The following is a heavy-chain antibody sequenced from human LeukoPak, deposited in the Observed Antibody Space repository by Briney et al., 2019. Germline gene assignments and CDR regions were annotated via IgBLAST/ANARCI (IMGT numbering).Heavy chain of an antibody. Sequence: SETLSLTCTVSGGSISSSYYYWGWLRQPPGKGLEWIGSIYYSGSTYYNPSLKSRVTISVDTSKNQFSLKLRSVTAADTAVYYCARALGYCSGGSCTRGYNWFDPWGQGTLVTVPS. CDR3: ARALGYCSGGSCTRGYNWFDP. V-gene: IGHV4-39*01. CDR1: GGSISSSYYY. J-gene: IGHJ5*02. CDR2: IYYSGST. D-gene: IGHD2-15*01.